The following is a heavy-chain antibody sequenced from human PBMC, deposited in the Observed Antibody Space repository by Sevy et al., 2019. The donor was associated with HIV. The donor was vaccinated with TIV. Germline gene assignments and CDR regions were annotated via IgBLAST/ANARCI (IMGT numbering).Heavy chain of an antibody. V-gene: IGHV3-30*04. CDR2: ISYDESNK. Sequence: GGSLRLSCAASGFTFSSYAMHWVRQAPGKGLEWVAVISYDESNKYYADSVKGRFTISRDNSKNTLYLQMNSLRAEDTAVYYCARPEIDYWGQGTLVTVSS. CDR1: GFTFSSYA. J-gene: IGHJ4*02. CDR3: ARPEIDY.